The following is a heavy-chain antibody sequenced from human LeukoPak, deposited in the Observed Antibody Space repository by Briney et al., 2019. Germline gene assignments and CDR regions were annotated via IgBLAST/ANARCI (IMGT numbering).Heavy chain of an antibody. Sequence: SETLSLTSAVYGGSFSGNYWSWICQPPGKGLEWIGEINPSGSTNYNPSLKSPVTISVDTSKSQFSLKLSSVTAADTAVYYCARGKTRWRQSPTGYDYWGQGTLVTVSS. V-gene: IGHV4-34*01. CDR2: INPSGST. J-gene: IGHJ4*02. CDR1: GGSFSGNY. D-gene: IGHD5-24*01. CDR3: ARGKTRWRQSPTGYDY.